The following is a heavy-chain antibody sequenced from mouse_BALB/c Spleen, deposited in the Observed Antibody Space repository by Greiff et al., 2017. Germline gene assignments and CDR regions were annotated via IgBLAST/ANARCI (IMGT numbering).Heavy chain of an antibody. D-gene: IGHD1-1*02. J-gene: IGHJ2*01. CDR3: ARLWYY. V-gene: IGHV1-77*01. Sequence: LQESGAELARPGASVKLSCKASGYTFTDYYINWVKQRTGQGLEWIGEIYPGSGNTYFNEKFKGKATLTADKSSSTAYMQPSSLTSEDSAVYFCARLWYYWGQGTTLTVSS. CDR2: IYPGSGNT. CDR1: GYTFTDYY.